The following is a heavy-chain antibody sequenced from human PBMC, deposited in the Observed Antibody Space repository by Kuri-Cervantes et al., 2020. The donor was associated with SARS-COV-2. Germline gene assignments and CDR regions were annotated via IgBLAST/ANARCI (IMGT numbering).Heavy chain of an antibody. CDR3: ARSRMTTDAFDI. CDR2: IIPILGIA. Sequence: SVKVSCKASGYTFTSYAMHWVQQAPGQGLEWMGRIIPILGIANYAQKFQGRVTITADKSTSTAYMELSSLRSEDTAVYYCARSRMTTDAFDIWGQGTMVTVSS. D-gene: IGHD4-11*01. J-gene: IGHJ3*02. V-gene: IGHV1-69*04. CDR1: GYTFTSYA.